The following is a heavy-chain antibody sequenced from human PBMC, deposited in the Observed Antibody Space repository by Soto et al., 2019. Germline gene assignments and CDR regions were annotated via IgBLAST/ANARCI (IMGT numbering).Heavy chain of an antibody. CDR2: IIPIFGTA. Sequence: ASVKVSCKASGGTFSSYAISWVRQAPGQGLEWMGGIIPIFGTANYAQKFQGRVTITADESTSTAYMELSSLRSEDTAVYYCARDVAGLGSYGMDVWGQGTTVTVSS. D-gene: IGHD2-15*01. V-gene: IGHV1-69*13. CDR3: ARDVAGLGSYGMDV. CDR1: GGTFSSYA. J-gene: IGHJ6*02.